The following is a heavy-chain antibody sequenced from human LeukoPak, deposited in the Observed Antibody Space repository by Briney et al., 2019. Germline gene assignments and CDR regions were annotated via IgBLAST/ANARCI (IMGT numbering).Heavy chain of an antibody. Sequence: ASVKVSCKVSGYTLTELSIHWVRQAPGKGLEWMGGIDPDDGETVYSPKFQGRVTMTEDTSTETAHLVLSGLRSEDTAVYFCAPVSGSYTLLDCWGQGTPVTVSS. D-gene: IGHD1-26*01. CDR1: GYTLTELS. CDR2: IDPDDGET. CDR3: APVSGSYTLLDC. J-gene: IGHJ4*02. V-gene: IGHV1-24*01.